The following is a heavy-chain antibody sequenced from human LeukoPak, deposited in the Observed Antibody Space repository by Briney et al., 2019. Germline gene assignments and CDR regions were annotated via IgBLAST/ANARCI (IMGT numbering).Heavy chain of an antibody. J-gene: IGHJ4*02. D-gene: IGHD3-22*01. Sequence: KPSETLSLTCAVYGGSFSGYYWSWIRQPPGKGLEWIGETNHSGSTNYNPSLKSRVTISVDTSKNQFSLKLSSVTAADTAVYYCARGRRNYYDSTDLRYWGQGTLVTVSS. CDR3: ARGRRNYYDSTDLRY. CDR1: GGSFSGYY. CDR2: TNHSGST. V-gene: IGHV4-34*01.